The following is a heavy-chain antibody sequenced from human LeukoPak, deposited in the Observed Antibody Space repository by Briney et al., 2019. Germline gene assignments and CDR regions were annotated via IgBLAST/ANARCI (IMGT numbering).Heavy chain of an antibody. CDR2: IKQDGSEK. Sequence: PGGSLRLSCAASGFTFSSYWMSWVRQAPGKGLEWVANIKQDGSEKYYVDSVKGRFTISRDNAKNSLYLQMNSLRAEDTAVYYCARDPLPGYCSSTSCYGQGSDAFDIWDQGTMVTVSS. D-gene: IGHD2-2*01. V-gene: IGHV3-7*01. CDR1: GFTFSSYW. J-gene: IGHJ3*02. CDR3: ARDPLPGYCSSTSCYGQGSDAFDI.